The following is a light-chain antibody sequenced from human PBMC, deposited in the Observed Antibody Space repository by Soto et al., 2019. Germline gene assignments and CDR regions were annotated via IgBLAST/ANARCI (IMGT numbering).Light chain of an antibody. CDR3: TSYAVGINVV. Sequence: QSVLTQPPSASGSPGQSVTISCTGTSSDVGYYNYVSWYQQHPGKAPKLIIYEVNKRPSGVPDRFSGSESGNTASLTVSGLQAEDEAEYYCTSYAVGINVVFGGGTKLTVL. V-gene: IGLV2-8*01. J-gene: IGLJ2*01. CDR2: EVN. CDR1: SSDVGYYNY.